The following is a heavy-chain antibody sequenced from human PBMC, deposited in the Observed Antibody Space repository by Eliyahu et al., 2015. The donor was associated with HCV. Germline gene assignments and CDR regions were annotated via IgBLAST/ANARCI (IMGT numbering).Heavy chain of an antibody. V-gene: IGHV4-34*01. CDR2: INHSGST. D-gene: IGHD3-16*01. CDR3: ARVLRLRGHTRNNWFDP. Sequence: QVQLQQWGAGLLKPSETLSLTCAVYGGSFSGYYWSWIRQPPGKGLEWIGEINHSGSTTYNPSLKSRVTISVDTSKNQFSLKLSSVTAADTAVYYCARVLRLRGHTRNNWFDPWGQGTLSPSPQ. J-gene: IGHJ5*02. CDR1: GGSFSGYY.